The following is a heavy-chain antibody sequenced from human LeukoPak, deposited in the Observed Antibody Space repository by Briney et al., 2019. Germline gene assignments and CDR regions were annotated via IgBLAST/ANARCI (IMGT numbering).Heavy chain of an antibody. J-gene: IGHJ3*02. CDR3: ARATTIDAFDI. D-gene: IGHD1-14*01. CDR2: INSDGSST. CDR1: GFTFNSYW. V-gene: IGHV3-74*01. Sequence: GGSLRLSCAASGFTFNSYWMHWARQAPGKGLVWVSRINSDGSSTSYADSVKGRFTISRDNAKNTLYLQMNSLRAEDTAVYYCARATTIDAFDIWGQGILVTVS.